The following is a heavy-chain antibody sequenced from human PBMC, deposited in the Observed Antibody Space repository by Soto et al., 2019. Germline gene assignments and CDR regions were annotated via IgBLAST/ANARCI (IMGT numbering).Heavy chain of an antibody. Sequence: PGGSLRLSCAASGFTFDDYAMHWVRQVPGKGLEWVSGINWNSGSIGYADSVKGRFAISRDNAKNSLHLQMNSLRAEDTAFYYWVKDESINWYSGHFRHWGQGTLVTVSS. J-gene: IGHJ1*01. V-gene: IGHV3-9*01. CDR1: GFTFDDYA. D-gene: IGHD6-13*01. CDR3: VKDESINWYSGHFRH. CDR2: INWNSGSI.